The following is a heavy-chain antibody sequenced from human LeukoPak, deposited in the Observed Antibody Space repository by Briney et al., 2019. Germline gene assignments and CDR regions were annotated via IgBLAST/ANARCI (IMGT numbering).Heavy chain of an antibody. J-gene: IGHJ6*02. CDR1: GGTFSSYA. D-gene: IGHD3-22*01. V-gene: IGHV1-69*04. CDR3: AINPYHSGYSGRENYYGMDV. Sequence: SVKVSCKASGGTFSSYAISWVRQAPGQGLEWVGTIIPILGIANYAQKVKGRVTITADKSTSTAYMEMSSLRSEDTAVYYCAINPYHSGYSGRENYYGMDVWGQGTTVTVSS. CDR2: IIPILGIA.